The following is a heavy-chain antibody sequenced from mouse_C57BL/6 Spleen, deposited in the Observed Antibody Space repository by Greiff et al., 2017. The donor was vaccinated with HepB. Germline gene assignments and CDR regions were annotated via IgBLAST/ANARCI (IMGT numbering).Heavy chain of an antibody. D-gene: IGHD1-1*01. Sequence: VQLQQPGAELVRPGSSVKLSCKASGYTFTSYWMHWVKQRPIQGLEWIGNIDPSDSETRYNQKFKDKATLTVDKSSSTAYMQLSSLTSEDSAVYYCARGATVVAMDYWGQGTSVTVSS. V-gene: IGHV1-52*01. CDR2: IDPSDSET. CDR1: GYTFTSYW. J-gene: IGHJ4*01. CDR3: ARGATVVAMDY.